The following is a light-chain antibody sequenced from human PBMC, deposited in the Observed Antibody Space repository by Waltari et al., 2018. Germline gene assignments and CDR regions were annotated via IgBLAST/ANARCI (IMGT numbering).Light chain of an antibody. J-gene: IGLJ3*02. CDR1: NIGRKT. Sequence: SYVLTQPPSVSVAPGKTAILSCAGDNIGRKTVHWYQQKQGQAPVLVIYYDSDRPSGIPERFSGSNSANMATLTIIRVEAGDEADYWCQVWDSSTDHVVFGGGTKLTVL. CDR3: QVWDSSTDHVV. V-gene: IGLV3-21*04. CDR2: YDS.